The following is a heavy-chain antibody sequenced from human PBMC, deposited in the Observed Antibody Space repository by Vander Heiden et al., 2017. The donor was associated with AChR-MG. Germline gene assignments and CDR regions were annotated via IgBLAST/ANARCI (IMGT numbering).Heavy chain of an antibody. CDR2: ISSSSSTI. CDR3: AREYRSSTTVTSDY. J-gene: IGHJ4*02. V-gene: IGHV3-48*02. CDR1: GLPLSSYS. D-gene: IGHD4-17*01. Sequence: EVQLVESGGGLVQPGGSLRLSCSAYGLPLSSYSMNWVRQAPGKGLELVSYISSSSSTIYYADSVKGRFTISRDNAKNSLYLQMNSMRDEDTAVYYCAREYRSSTTVTSDYWGQGTLVTVSS.